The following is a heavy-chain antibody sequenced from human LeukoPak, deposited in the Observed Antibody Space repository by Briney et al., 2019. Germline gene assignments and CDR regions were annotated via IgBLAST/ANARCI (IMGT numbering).Heavy chain of an antibody. CDR1: GGTFSSYA. D-gene: IGHD4-17*01. CDR3: ARDDGDDDAFDI. CDR2: IIPIFGTA. J-gene: IGHJ3*02. V-gene: IGHV1-69*05. Sequence: SVKVSCKASGGTFSSYAISWVRQAPGQGLEWMGRIIPIFGTANYAQKFQGRVTIITDESTSTAYMELSSLRSEDTAVYYCARDDGDDDAFDIWGQGTMVTVSS.